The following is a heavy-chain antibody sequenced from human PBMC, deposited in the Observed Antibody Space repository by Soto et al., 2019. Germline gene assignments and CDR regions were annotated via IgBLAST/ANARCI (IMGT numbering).Heavy chain of an antibody. J-gene: IGHJ4*02. CDR1: GGSIISGGYS. CDR3: ASSVATLRYFDY. Sequence: LTCAVSGGSIISGGYSWSWIRQPPGKGLEWIGYIYHSGSTYYNPSLKSRVTISVDRSKNQFSLKLSPVTAADTAVYYCASSVATLRYFDYWGQETLVTVSS. CDR2: IYHSGST. V-gene: IGHV4-30-2*01.